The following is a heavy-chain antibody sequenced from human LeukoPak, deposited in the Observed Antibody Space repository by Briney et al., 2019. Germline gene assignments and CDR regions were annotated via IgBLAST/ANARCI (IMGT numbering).Heavy chain of an antibody. D-gene: IGHD6-25*01. CDR3: ARRKKAACFDP. CDR2: IYPGDSDT. J-gene: IGHJ5*02. V-gene: IGHV5-51*01. CDR1: GYSFTSYW. Sequence: GESLKISCKGSGYSFTSYWIGWVRQMPGKGLEWMGIIYPGDSDTRYSPSFQGQVTISADKSIGTAYLQWSSLKASDTAMYCCARRKKAACFDPWGQGTLVTVSS.